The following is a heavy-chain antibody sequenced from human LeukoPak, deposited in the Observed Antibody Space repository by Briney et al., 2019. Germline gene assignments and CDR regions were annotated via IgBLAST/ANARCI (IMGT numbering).Heavy chain of an antibody. CDR1: GFTFSNYA. V-gene: IGHV3-23*01. CDR3: AKEAPFILFDP. Sequence: GGSLRLSCAASGFTFSNYAMTWVRQAPGKGLEWVSVISGGGDSIYYADSVRGRFTISRDNSKNTLYLQMNSLRAEDTALYYCAKEAPFILFDPWGQGTLVAVSS. CDR2: ISGGGDSI. J-gene: IGHJ5*02. D-gene: IGHD2-21*01.